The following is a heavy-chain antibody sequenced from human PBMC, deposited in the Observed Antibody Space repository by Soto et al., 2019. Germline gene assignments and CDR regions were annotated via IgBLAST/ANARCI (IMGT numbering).Heavy chain of an antibody. Sequence: RGGSLRLSCAASGFTFSSYWMSWVRQAPGKGREWVANIKQDGSEKYYVDSVKGRFTISRDNAKNSLYLQMNSLRAEDTAVYYCAASYDSSGYWDDYWGQGTLVTVSS. CDR2: IKQDGSEK. D-gene: IGHD3-22*01. CDR3: AASYDSSGYWDDY. J-gene: IGHJ4*02. CDR1: GFTFSSYW. V-gene: IGHV3-7*01.